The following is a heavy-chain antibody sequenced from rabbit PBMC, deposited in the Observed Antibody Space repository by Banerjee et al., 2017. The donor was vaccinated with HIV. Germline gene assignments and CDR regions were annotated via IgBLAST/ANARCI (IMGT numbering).Heavy chain of an antibody. J-gene: IGHJ4*01. CDR2: IYAGATGST. D-gene: IGHD4-2*01. CDR1: GFSFSSSYW. V-gene: IGHV1S45*01. Sequence: EGSLTLTCTASGFSFSSSYWICWVRQAPGKGLEWIACIYAGATGSTYYASWAKGRFTISKASSTTVTLQMTSLTAADTATYFCARDSAGREDFNLWGPGTLVTVS. CDR3: ARDSAGREDFNL.